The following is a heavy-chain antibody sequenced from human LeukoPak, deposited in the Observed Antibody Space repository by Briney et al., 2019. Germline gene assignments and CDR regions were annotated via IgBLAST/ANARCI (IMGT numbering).Heavy chain of an antibody. J-gene: IGHJ4*02. Sequence: SETLSLICTVSGGSISSSSYYWGWIRQPPGKGLEWIGSIYYSGSTYYNPSLKSRVTISVDTSKNQFSLKLSSVTAADTAVYYCARHFLTKNRIAAAGISYWGQGTLVTVSS. CDR3: ARHFLTKNRIAAAGISY. V-gene: IGHV4-39*01. D-gene: IGHD6-13*01. CDR1: GGSISSSSYY. CDR2: IYYSGST.